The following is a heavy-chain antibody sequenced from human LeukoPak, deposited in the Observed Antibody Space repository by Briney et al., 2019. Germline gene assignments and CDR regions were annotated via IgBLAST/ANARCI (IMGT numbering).Heavy chain of an antibody. CDR2: IYATGST. Sequence: SETLSLTCTVSGGSISSYYWSWIRQPPGKGLEWIGYIYATGSTNYNLSLKGRVTISVDTSKDQFSLNLRSVTAADTAVYYCARHGSVRSPLGPWGQGTLVTVSS. V-gene: IGHV4-4*09. CDR1: GGSISSYY. J-gene: IGHJ5*02. CDR3: ARHGSVRSPLGP. D-gene: IGHD3-10*01.